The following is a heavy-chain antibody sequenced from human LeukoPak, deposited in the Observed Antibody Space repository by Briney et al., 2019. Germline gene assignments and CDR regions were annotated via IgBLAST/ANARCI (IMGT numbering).Heavy chain of an antibody. D-gene: IGHD3-10*01. V-gene: IGHV1-69*13. CDR2: IIPIFGTA. CDR3: ARYYYGSGSKYYFDY. Sequence: ASVKVSCKASGGTFSSYAISWVRQAPGQGLEWMGGIIPIFGTANCAQKFQGRVTITADESTSTAHMELSSLRSEDTAVYYCARYYYGSGSKYYFDYWGQGTLVTVSS. CDR1: GGTFSSYA. J-gene: IGHJ4*02.